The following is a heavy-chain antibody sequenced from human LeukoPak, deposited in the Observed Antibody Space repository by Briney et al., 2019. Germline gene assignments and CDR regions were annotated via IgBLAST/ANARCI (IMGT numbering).Heavy chain of an antibody. D-gene: IGHD1-26*01. J-gene: IGHJ4*02. V-gene: IGHV3-30-3*01. CDR3: ARVPELEPFDY. Sequence: GRSLRLSCAASGFTFSSYAMHWVRQAPGKGLEWVAVISYDGSNKYYADSVKGRFTISRDNSKNTLYLQMNSLRAEDTAVYYCARVPELEPFDYWGQGTLVTVSS. CDR1: GFTFSSYA. CDR2: ISYDGSNK.